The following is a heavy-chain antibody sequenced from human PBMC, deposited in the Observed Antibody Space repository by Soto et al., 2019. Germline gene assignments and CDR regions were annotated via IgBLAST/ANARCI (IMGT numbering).Heavy chain of an antibody. V-gene: IGHV1-69*13. CDR2: IIPIFGTA. CDR1: GGTFSSYA. D-gene: IGHD3-22*01. J-gene: IGHJ5*02. CDR3: ASPKGPYYDSSGYYH. Sequence: SVKVSCKASGGTFSSYAISWVRQAPGQGLEWMGGIIPIFGTANYAQKFQGRVTITADESTSTAYMELSSLRSEDTAVYYCASPKGPYYDSSGYYHCGQGTLVTVSS.